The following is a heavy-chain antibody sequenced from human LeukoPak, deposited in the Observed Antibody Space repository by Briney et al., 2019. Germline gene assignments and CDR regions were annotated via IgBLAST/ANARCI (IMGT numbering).Heavy chain of an antibody. Sequence: GGSLRLSCAASGFTFSSYGMHWVRQAPGKGLEWVGVISYDGSNKYYADAVKGRVTISRDNSRNTLYLQMNSLRAEDTAVYYCPKEYYYDSSGYSSTLGLGYWGQGTLVTVSS. CDR3: PKEYYYDSSGYSSTLGLGY. V-gene: IGHV3-30*18. CDR2: ISYDGSNK. D-gene: IGHD3-22*01. J-gene: IGHJ4*02. CDR1: GFTFSSYG.